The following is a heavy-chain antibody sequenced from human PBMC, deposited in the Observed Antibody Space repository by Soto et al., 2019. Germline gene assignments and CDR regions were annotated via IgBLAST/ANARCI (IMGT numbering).Heavy chain of an antibody. V-gene: IGHV1-69*13. CDR3: ARSQGSSTSLEIYYYYYGMDV. CDR2: IIPISDTT. CDR1: GGTFSSYA. J-gene: IGHJ6*02. D-gene: IGHD2-2*01. Sequence: SVKVSCKASGGTFSSYAISWVRQAPGQGLEWMGGIIPISDTTNYAQKFQGRVMITADESTSTAYMELSSLRSEDTAVYYCARSQGSSTSLEIYYYYYGMDVWGQGTTVTVSS.